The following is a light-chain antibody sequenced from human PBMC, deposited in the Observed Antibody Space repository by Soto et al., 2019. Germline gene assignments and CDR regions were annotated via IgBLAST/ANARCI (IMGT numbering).Light chain of an antibody. CDR2: WAS. J-gene: IGKJ2*01. V-gene: IGKV4-1*01. CDR1: QNLLEVSNNKDY. Sequence: DIVMTQSPDSLAVSLGGRATINCKSSQNLLEVSNNKDYLAWYQQKPGQPPKLLFYWASTRESGVPDRYSGGASGTDFTLTISNLQTEDVAVYYCQLYYSPPHTFGQGTKLEIK. CDR3: QLYYSPPHT.